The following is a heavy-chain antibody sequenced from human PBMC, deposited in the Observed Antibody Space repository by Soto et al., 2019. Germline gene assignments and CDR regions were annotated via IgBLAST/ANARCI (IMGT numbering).Heavy chain of an antibody. D-gene: IGHD3-3*01. V-gene: IGHV3-21*02. CDR2: ISSGSRYI. Sequence: EVKLVESGGGLVSPGGSLRLSCAASGFTFSAFSMNWIRQAPGKGLEWVSSISSGSRYIYYADSVKGRFTTSRDDAKNSLYLQMNGLRAEDTAVYYCARYQPGDDGFWSGYLNPGYFYHWGQGTLVTVSS. CDR1: GFTFSAFS. CDR3: ARYQPGDDGFWSGYLNPGYFYH. J-gene: IGHJ1*01.